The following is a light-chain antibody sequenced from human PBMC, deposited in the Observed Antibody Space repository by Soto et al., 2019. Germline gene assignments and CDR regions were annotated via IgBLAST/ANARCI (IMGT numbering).Light chain of an antibody. J-gene: IGLJ1*01. Sequence: QSELSQPRSVSGSPGQSVTISCTGTSSDVGSYNRVSWYQQPPGTAPKLMIYEVSNRPSGVPDRFSGSKSGNTASLTISGLQAEDEADYYCNSYTSSSTYVFGTGTKVTVL. CDR3: NSYTSSSTYV. V-gene: IGLV2-18*02. CDR1: SSDVGSYNR. CDR2: EVS.